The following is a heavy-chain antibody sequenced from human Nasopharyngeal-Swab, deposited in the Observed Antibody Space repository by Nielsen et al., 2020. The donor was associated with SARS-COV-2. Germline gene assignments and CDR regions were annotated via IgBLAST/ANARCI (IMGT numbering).Heavy chain of an antibody. CDR2: IRSSTSYI. CDR1: GFIFSTYT. V-gene: IGHV3-21*01. J-gene: IGHJ4*02. Sequence: GESLKISCAASGFIFSTYTMNWVRQAPGKGLEWLSSIRSSTSYIYYADSVKGRFTISRDNAKNSLYLQMNSLRTEDTAVYYCATSGYSSSWIFWGQGTLVTVSS. D-gene: IGHD6-13*01. CDR3: ATSGYSSSWIF.